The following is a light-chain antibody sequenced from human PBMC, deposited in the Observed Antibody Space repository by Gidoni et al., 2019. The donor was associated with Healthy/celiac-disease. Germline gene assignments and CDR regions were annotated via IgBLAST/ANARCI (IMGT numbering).Light chain of an antibody. CDR1: QSISSY. Sequence: DIQMTQSPSSLSASVGDRVTITCRASQSISSYLNWYQQKPGKAPKLLIYAASSLQSGVPSRFSGIASGTDFTLTIIILQPDDFATYYCQQSYSTLYTFGQGTKLEIK. V-gene: IGKV1-39*01. CDR2: AAS. J-gene: IGKJ2*01. CDR3: QQSYSTLYT.